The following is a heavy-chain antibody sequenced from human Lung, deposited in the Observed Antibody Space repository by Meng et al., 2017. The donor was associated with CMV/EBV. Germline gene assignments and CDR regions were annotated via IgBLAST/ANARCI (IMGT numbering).Heavy chain of an antibody. CDR3: ARDYCSTTSCYGDY. D-gene: IGHD2-2*01. V-gene: IGHV3-11*04. CDR2: ISSSGSTI. CDR1: GFTFSDYY. Sequence: GGSXRLSSAASGFTFSDYYMSWIRQAPGKGLEWVAYISSSGSTIYYADSVKGRFTISSDNAQNSLYLQMNSLRAEDTAVYYCARDYCSTTSCYGDYWGQGTXVTVSS. J-gene: IGHJ4*02.